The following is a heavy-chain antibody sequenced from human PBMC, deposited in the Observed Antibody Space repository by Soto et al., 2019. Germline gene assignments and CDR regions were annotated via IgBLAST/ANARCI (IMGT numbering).Heavy chain of an antibody. V-gene: IGHV4-34*01. CDR3: ARNWPMGGDY. CDR2: INHSGST. Sequence: QVQLQQWGAGLLKPSETLSLTCAVYGRSFSGYYWSWIRQPPGKGLEWIGEINHSGSTNYNPSLKSRVTISVDTSKNQFSLKLSSVTAADTAVYYCARNWPMGGDYWGQGTLVTVSS. J-gene: IGHJ4*02. CDR1: GRSFSGYY. D-gene: IGHD1-26*01.